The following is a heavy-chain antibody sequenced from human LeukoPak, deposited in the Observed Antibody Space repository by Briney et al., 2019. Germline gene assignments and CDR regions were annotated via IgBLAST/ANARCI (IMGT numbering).Heavy chain of an antibody. Sequence: AGSLRLSCAASGFTFNSFAMNWVRQAPGKGLEWVSSISGSDGTSHYADFVKGRFTISRDNSKNTLYLQMNSLRAEDTAAYYCAKSLGVGGYTRYKGFDQWGQGTLVVVSS. D-gene: IGHD3-16*02. V-gene: IGHV3-23*01. CDR1: GFTFNSFA. CDR3: AKSLGVGGYTRYKGFDQ. J-gene: IGHJ4*02. CDR2: ISGSDGTS.